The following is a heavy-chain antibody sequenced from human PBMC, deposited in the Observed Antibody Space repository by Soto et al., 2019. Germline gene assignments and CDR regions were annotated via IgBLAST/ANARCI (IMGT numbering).Heavy chain of an antibody. CDR1: GGSISSSSYY. CDR2: IYYSGST. D-gene: IGHD4-4*01. CDR3: ARHSLRNSPFDY. Sequence: SETLSLTCTVAGGSISSSSYYWCWIRQPPWNGLELIGSIYYSGSTYYNPSLKSRVTISVDTSKNQFSLKLSSVTAADTAVYYCARHSLRNSPFDYWGQGTLVTVSS. V-gene: IGHV4-39*01. J-gene: IGHJ4*02.